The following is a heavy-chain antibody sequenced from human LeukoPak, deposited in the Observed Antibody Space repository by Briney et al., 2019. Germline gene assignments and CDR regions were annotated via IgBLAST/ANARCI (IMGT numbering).Heavy chain of an antibody. CDR1: GGTFSSYI. CDR2: IIPIFGTA. CDR3: ARRRYTVTTYDYYYYYMDV. V-gene: IGHV1-69*06. D-gene: IGHD4-17*01. Sequence: ASVKVSCKASGGTFSSYIISWVRQAPGQGLEWMGGIIPIFGTANYAQNFQGRVTITADKSTSTAYMELSSLRSEDTAVYYCARRRYTVTTYDYYYYYMDVWGKGTTVTVSS. J-gene: IGHJ6*03.